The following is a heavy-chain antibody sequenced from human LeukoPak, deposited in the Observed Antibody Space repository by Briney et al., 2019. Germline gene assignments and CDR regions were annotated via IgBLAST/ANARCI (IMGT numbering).Heavy chain of an antibody. CDR2: ISVRSNYR. D-gene: IGHD3-22*01. V-gene: IGHV3-21*01. Sequence: GGSLTLSCAASGYTSSDFSVNWVRQAPGKGLEWVSSISVRSNYRYYADSVRGRFTISRDDARDSLFLQMNSLRAEDTAVYFCVRLRRNNDRSGYYYYYDYCGQGTLVTVSS. J-gene: IGHJ4*02. CDR1: GYTSSDFS. CDR3: VRLRRNNDRSGYYYYYDY.